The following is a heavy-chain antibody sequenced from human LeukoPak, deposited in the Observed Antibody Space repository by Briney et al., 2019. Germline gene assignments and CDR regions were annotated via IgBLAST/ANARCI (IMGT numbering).Heavy chain of an antibody. J-gene: IGHJ6*04. CDR1: GFTVSSNY. CDR2: IYSGGST. Sequence: GGSLRLSCAASGFTVSSNYKSWVRQAPGKGLEWVSVIYSGGSTYYADSVKGRFTISRDNAKNSLYLQMNSLRAEDTAVYFCAKSTRAVMAMMDVWGKGTTVTVSS. D-gene: IGHD3-16*01. CDR3: AKSTRAVMAMMDV. V-gene: IGHV3-53*01.